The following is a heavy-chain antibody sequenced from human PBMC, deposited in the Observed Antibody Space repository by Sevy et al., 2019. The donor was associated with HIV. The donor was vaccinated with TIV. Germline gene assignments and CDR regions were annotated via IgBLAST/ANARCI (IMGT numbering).Heavy chain of an antibody. CDR2: INPKSGNT. D-gene: IGHD7-27*01. CDR3: VRNSRETGDFDY. Sequence: ASVKVSCQTSGYIFANHDINWMRQATGQGPEWLGWINPKSGNTGSPQSFQGRVTMTWDTSINTAYMELSNLRSEDTAVYYCVRNSRETGDFDYWGLGTLVTVSS. V-gene: IGHV1-8*02. J-gene: IGHJ4*02. CDR1: GYIFANHD.